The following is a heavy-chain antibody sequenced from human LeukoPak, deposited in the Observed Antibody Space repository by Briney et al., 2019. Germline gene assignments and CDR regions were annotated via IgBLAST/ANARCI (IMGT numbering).Heavy chain of an antibody. D-gene: IGHD5-24*01. V-gene: IGHV3-23*01. J-gene: IGHJ4*02. Sequence: GGSLRLSCAASGFTFSSYAMSWVRQAPGKGLEWVSAISGSGGSTYYADSVKGRFTISRDNSKNTLYLQMNSLRAEDTAVYYCVKDRWASRNFDYWGQGTLVTVSS. CDR1: GFTFSSYA. CDR3: VKDRWASRNFDY. CDR2: ISGSGGST.